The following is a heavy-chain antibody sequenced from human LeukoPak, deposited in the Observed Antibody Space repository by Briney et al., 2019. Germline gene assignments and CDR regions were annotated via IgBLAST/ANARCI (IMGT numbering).Heavy chain of an antibody. J-gene: IGHJ4*02. CDR2: INSDGSST. CDR1: RFTSRIYR. V-gene: IGHV3-74*01. Sequence: PRGSLRLSCAPSRFTSRIYRTHCVCQTPRKRLVWVSRINSDGSSTSSADPAKGRFTISRDNAKNTLSLQMCSLGAEDTAVYYCARALEVPHRGVEYYFDYWGQGTLVTVSS. CDR3: ARALEVPHRGVEYYFDY. D-gene: IGHD3-3*01.